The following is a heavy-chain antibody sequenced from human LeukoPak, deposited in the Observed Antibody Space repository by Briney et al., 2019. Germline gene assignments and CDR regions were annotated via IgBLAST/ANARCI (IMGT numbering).Heavy chain of an antibody. CDR3: ARDYQAWWFDP. CDR1: GGSISSYY. J-gene: IGHJ5*02. V-gene: IGHV4-4*07. D-gene: IGHD2-2*01. Sequence: PSETLSLTCTVSGGSISSYYWSWIRQSAGKGLEWIGRIYTSGSTNYNPSLKSRVTMSLDTSKNQLSLKLSSVTAADTAVYYCARDYQAWWFDPWGQGTLVIVSA. CDR2: IYTSGST.